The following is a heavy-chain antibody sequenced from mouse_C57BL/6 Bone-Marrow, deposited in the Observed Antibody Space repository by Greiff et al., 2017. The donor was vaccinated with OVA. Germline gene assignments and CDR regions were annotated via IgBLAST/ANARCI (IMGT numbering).Heavy chain of an antibody. V-gene: IGHV3-6*01. CDR1: GYSITSGYY. J-gene: IGHJ3*01. Sequence: DVKLVESGPGLVKPSQSLSLTCSVTGYSITSGYYWNWIRQFPGNKLEWMGYISYDGSNNYNPSLKNRISITRDTSKNQSYLKLHSVTTEDTATYYCAREGKLFFAYWGQGTLVTVSA. CDR2: ISYDGSN. CDR3: AREGKLFFAY.